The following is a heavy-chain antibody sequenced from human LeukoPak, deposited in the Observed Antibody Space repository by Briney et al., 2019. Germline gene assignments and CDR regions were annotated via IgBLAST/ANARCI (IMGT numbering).Heavy chain of an antibody. D-gene: IGHD3-10*01. CDR2: INHSGST. CDR1: GGSFSGYY. CDR3: ARATMVRGVTSDY. Sequence: SETLSLACAVYGGSFSGYYWSWIRQPPGKGLERIGEINHSGSTNYNPSLKSRVTISVDTSKNQFSLKLSSVTAADTAVYYCARATMVRGVTSDYWGQGTLVTVSS. V-gene: IGHV4-34*01. J-gene: IGHJ4*02.